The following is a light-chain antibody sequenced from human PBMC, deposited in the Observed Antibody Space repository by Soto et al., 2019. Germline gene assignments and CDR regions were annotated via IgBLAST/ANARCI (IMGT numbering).Light chain of an antibody. CDR3: CSHAGSSTFV. CDR1: SSDVGSYNL. CDR2: EVS. J-gene: IGLJ1*01. V-gene: IGLV2-23*02. Sequence: QSVLTQPASVSGSPGQSITISCTGTSSDVGSYNLVSWYQQHPGKAPKLMIYEVSKRPSGVSNRFSGSKSGNTASLTISGLQAEAEADYYCCSHAGSSTFVFGTGPKVTVL.